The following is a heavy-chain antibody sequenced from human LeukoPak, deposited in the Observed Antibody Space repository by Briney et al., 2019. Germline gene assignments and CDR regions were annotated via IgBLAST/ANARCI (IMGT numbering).Heavy chain of an antibody. CDR2: INDSGGT. CDR1: GGSFVGFY. CDR3: ARRSAYSSSSGFNL. V-gene: IGHV4-34*01. Sequence: PSETLSPTCTVYGGSFVGFYWSWVRQPPGTGLEWIGHINDSGGTNYNPSLKSRITISLDTSNNNFSLKMNSVTAADTAVYFCARRSAYSSSSGFNLWGQGTLVTVSS. J-gene: IGHJ4*02. D-gene: IGHD6-6*01.